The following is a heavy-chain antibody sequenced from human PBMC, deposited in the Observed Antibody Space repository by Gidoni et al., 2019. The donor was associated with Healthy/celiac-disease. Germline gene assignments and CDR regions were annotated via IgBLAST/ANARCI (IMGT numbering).Heavy chain of an antibody. CDR3: AKDFRAWVRFLEWFFDY. CDR2: ISYDGSNK. V-gene: IGHV3-30*18. CDR1: GFTFSSYG. D-gene: IGHD3-3*01. J-gene: IGHJ4*02. Sequence: QVQLVESGGGVVQPGRSLRLSCAASGFTFSSYGMHWVRQAPGKGLEWVAVISYDGSNKYYADSVKGRFTISRDNSKNTLYLQMNSLRAEDTAVYYCAKDFRAWVRFLEWFFDYWGQGTLVTVSS.